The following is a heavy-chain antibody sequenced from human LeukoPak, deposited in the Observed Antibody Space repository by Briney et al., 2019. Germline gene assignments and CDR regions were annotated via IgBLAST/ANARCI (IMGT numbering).Heavy chain of an antibody. Sequence: ASVKASCKASGYTFTSYGISWVRQAPGQGLEWMGWISAYNGNTNYAQKLQGRVTMTTDTSTSTAYMELRSLRSDDTAVYYCASLGNLGTQLWLTEWGQGTLVTVSS. J-gene: IGHJ4*02. CDR1: GYTFTSYG. CDR2: ISAYNGNT. CDR3: ASLGNLGTQLWLTE. V-gene: IGHV1-18*01. D-gene: IGHD5-18*01.